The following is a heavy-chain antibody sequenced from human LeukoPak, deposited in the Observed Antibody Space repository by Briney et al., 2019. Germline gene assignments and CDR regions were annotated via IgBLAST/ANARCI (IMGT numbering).Heavy chain of an antibody. V-gene: IGHV3-11*05. CDR1: GFTFSDYY. J-gene: IGHJ4*02. CDR2: ISSSSSYT. D-gene: IGHD3-16*01. Sequence: SGGSLRLSCAASGFTFSDYYMTWIRQAPGKGLEWVSYISSSSSYTNYAASVRGRFTVSRDNAKNSLYLQMNSLRAEDTAVYYCARERVLRVWGQGTLVTVSS. CDR3: ARERVLRV.